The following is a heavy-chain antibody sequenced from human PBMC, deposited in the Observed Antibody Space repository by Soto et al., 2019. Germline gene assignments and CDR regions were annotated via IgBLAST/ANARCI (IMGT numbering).Heavy chain of an antibody. CDR1: GYTFTSYY. Sequence: ASVKVSCKASGYTFTSYYMHSVRQAPGQGLEWMGIINPSGGSTSYAQKFQGRVTMTRDTSTSTVYMELSSLRSEDTAVYYCARERRVAVAGYYYYGMDVWGQGTTVTVSS. D-gene: IGHD6-19*01. CDR3: ARERRVAVAGYYYYGMDV. J-gene: IGHJ6*02. V-gene: IGHV1-46*01. CDR2: INPSGGST.